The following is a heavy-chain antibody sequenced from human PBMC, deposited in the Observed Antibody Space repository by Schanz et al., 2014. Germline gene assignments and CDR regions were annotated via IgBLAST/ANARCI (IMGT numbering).Heavy chain of an antibody. J-gene: IGHJ6*02. CDR1: GFTFSDYY. Sequence: QVQLVESGGDLVKPGGSLRLSCAASGFTFSDYYMSWIRQAPGKGPEWVSYISSGGSDTYYADSVKGRFTTSRDNSKNTMYLQMNSLRAEDTAVYYCVKDLQRELLRDDHYYGMDVWGQGTTVTVSS. CDR3: VKDLQRELLRDDHYYGMDV. CDR2: ISSGGSDT. V-gene: IGHV3-11*06. D-gene: IGHD1-26*01.